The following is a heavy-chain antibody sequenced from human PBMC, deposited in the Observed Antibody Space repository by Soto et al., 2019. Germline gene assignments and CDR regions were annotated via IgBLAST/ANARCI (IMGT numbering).Heavy chain of an antibody. V-gene: IGHV1-18*01. CDR1: GYTFTSYD. CDR3: ARESATTHDGFDI. CDR2: ISGYNGNT. J-gene: IGHJ3*02. D-gene: IGHD4-17*01. Sequence: QVPVVQSGAEVKKPGASVKVSCKTSGYTFTSYDISWVRQAPGQGLEWMGWISGYNGNTNYAQKLQGRVTMTTDTSTSTAYLELRSLRSDDTAVYYCARESATTHDGFDIWGQGTMVIGSS.